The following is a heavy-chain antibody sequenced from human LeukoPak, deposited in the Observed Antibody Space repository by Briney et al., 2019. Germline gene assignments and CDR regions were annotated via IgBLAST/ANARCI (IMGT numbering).Heavy chain of an antibody. CDR2: IDRSSSYI. J-gene: IGHJ4*02. Sequence: GGSLRLSCAASGFTFSDYYVNWIRQAPGKGLEWVSYIDRSSSYINYADSVKGRFTISRDNARSSLYLHMNSLRAEDTAVYYCARAYPDSAGYYYSFDYWGQGTLVTVSS. D-gene: IGHD3-22*01. CDR1: GFTFSDYY. V-gene: IGHV3-11*06. CDR3: ARAYPDSAGYYYSFDY.